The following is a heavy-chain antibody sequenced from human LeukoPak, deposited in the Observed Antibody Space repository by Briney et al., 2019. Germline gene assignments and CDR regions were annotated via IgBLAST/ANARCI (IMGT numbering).Heavy chain of an antibody. Sequence: SETLSLTCTVSGHSISSYYWSWIRQPPGKGLEWIGFIYYSGSTNYNPSLKSRVTISVDTSKNQFSLKLSSVTAADTAVYYCARGYYGSGSYYNFDYWGQGTLVTVSS. CDR3: ARGYYGSGSYYNFDY. V-gene: IGHV4-59*01. CDR2: IYYSGST. D-gene: IGHD3-10*01. CDR1: GHSISSYY. J-gene: IGHJ4*02.